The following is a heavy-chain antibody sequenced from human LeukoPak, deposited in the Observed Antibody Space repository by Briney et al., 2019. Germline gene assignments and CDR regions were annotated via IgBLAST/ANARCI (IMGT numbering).Heavy chain of an antibody. D-gene: IGHD1-7*01. CDR2: MNPNSGNT. V-gene: IGHV1-8*02. CDR3: ARLVKAGTTWVLDY. J-gene: IGHJ4*02. CDR1: GGSFTSYG. Sequence: GASVKVSCKASGGSFTSYGISWVRQATGQGLEWMGWMNPNSGNTGYAQKFQGRVTMTRNTSISTAYMELSGLRSEDTAVYYCARLVKAGTTWVLDYWGQGTLVTVSS.